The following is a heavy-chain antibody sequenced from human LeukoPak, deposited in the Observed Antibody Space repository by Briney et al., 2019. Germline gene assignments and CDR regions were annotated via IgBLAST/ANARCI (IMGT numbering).Heavy chain of an antibody. CDR2: ISGSGAAT. J-gene: IGHJ4*02. Sequence: PGGSLRLSCATSGFTFSSYAMSWVRQAPGKRLEWVSAISGSGAATYYADSVKVRFTISRDNSKNTLYLQMNSLRAEDTAIYYCAKTGNNNEGSFDFWGQGTLVTVSS. V-gene: IGHV3-23*01. CDR1: GFTFSSYA. D-gene: IGHD1/OR15-1a*01. CDR3: AKTGNNNEGSFDF.